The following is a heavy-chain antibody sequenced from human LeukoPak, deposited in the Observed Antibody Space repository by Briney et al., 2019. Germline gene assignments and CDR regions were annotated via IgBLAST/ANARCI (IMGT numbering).Heavy chain of an antibody. CDR1: GYTFTSYG. D-gene: IGHD3-10*01. CDR2: ISAYNGNT. CDR3: ARDGPYYASGRGSAFDI. J-gene: IGHJ3*02. Sequence: ASVKVSCKASGYTFTSYGISWVRQAPGQGLEWMGWISAYNGNTNYAQKLQDRVTMTTDTSTSTAYMELRSLRSDDTAVYYCARDGPYYASGRGSAFDIWGQGTMVTVSS. V-gene: IGHV1-18*01.